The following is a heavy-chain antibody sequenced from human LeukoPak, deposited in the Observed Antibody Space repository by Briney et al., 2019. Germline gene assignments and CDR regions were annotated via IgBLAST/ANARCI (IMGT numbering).Heavy chain of an antibody. CDR2: IYSGGST. V-gene: IGHV3-53*01. CDR3: ARLNTGWFDP. D-gene: IGHD1/OR15-1a*01. J-gene: IGHJ5*02. Sequence: GGSLRLSCAASGFTVSSNYMTWVRQAPGKGLEWVSVIYSGGSTYYADSVKGRFTISRDNPKNTLYLQMNSLRAGDTAVYYCARLNTGWFDPWGQGTLVTVSS. CDR1: GFTVSSNY.